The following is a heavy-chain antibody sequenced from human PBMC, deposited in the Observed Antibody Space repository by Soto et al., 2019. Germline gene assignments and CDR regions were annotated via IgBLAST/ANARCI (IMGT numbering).Heavy chain of an antibody. Sequence: QVQLQQWGAGLLKPSETLSLTCSVYGGSFSGYYLCWIRQPPGNGLAWIGEIHHSGRTNYNPSLRSRVTISVDTSKNQYSLKLISVTSADTAVYYWARGVSHAVNPYRIWGQGTMVTDSS. CDR1: GGSFSGYY. D-gene: IGHD4-17*01. V-gene: IGHV4-34*01. CDR3: ARGVSHAVNPYRI. J-gene: IGHJ3*02. CDR2: IHHSGRT.